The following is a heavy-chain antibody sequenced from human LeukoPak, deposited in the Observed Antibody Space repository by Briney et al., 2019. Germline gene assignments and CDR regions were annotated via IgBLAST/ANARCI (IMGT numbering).Heavy chain of an antibody. CDR3: ASGSYSYYYMDV. V-gene: IGHV1-46*03. Sequence: ASVKVSCKASGYTFTSYYMHWVRQAPGQGLEWMGIINPSGGSTSYAQKFQGRVTMTRDMSTSTVYMELRSLRSDDTAVYYCASGSYSYYYMDVWGKGTTVTVSS. J-gene: IGHJ6*03. D-gene: IGHD1-26*01. CDR2: INPSGGST. CDR1: GYTFTSYY.